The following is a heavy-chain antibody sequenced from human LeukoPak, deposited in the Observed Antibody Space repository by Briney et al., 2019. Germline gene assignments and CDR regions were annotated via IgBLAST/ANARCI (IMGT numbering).Heavy chain of an antibody. CDR3: ARDAYCSSTSCYTSAYFDY. J-gene: IGHJ4*02. V-gene: IGHV1-69*13. CDR2: IIPIFGTA. D-gene: IGHD2-2*02. CDR1: GGTFISYA. Sequence: ASVKVSCKASGGTFISYAISWVRQAPGQGLEWMGGIIPIFGTANYAQKFQGRVTITADESTSTAYMELSSLRSEDTAVYYCARDAYCSSTSCYTSAYFDYWGQGTLVTVSS.